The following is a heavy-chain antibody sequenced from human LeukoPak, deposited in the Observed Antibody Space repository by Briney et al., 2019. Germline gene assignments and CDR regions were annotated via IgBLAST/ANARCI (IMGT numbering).Heavy chain of an antibody. J-gene: IGHJ4*02. CDR1: GYTFTSYD. D-gene: IGHD4-17*01. CDR2: MNPNSGNT. V-gene: IGHV1-8*01. CDR3: AREHMTRVTLDY. Sequence: GSVKVSCKASGYTFTSYDINWVRQATGQGLEWMGWMNPNSGNTGYAQKFQGRVTMTRNTSLSTAYMELSSLRSEDTAVYYCAREHMTRVTLDYWGQGTLVTVSS.